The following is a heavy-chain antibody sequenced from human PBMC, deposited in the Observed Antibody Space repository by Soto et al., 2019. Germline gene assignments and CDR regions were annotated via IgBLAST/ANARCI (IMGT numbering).Heavy chain of an antibody. Sequence: ITLKASGPPMVKPTQTLTLTCSCSGFSLTANGVCVGWVLQPPGLALKWLAMVYCDDDKHYSASLRSRLCITKDTSKIHVVLTMTNIDPVDTVTDYCATLTGSHWVHGDLVTVYS. V-gene: IGHV2-5*02. D-gene: IGHD3-9*01. CDR3: ATLTGSH. CDR1: GFSLTANGVC. J-gene: IGHJ4*01. CDR2: VYCDDDK.